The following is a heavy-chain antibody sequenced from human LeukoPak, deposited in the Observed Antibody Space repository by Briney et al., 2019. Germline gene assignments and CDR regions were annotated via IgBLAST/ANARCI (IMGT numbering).Heavy chain of an antibody. CDR3: ARITGIVGATKDDY. J-gene: IGHJ4*02. D-gene: IGHD1-26*01. Sequence: GGSLRLSCVASGFTVSSNYMSWVRQAPGKGLEWVSSISSSSSYIYYADSVKGRFTISRDNAKNSLYLQMNSLRAEDTAVYYCARITGIVGATKDDYWGQGTLVTVSS. V-gene: IGHV3-21*01. CDR1: GFTVSSNY. CDR2: ISSSSSYI.